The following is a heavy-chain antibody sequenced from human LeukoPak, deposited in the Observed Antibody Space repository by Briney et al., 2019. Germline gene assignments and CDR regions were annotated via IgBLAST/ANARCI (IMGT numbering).Heavy chain of an antibody. J-gene: IGHJ3*02. CDR2: INHSGST. D-gene: IGHD2-8*01. V-gene: IGHV4-34*01. CDR1: GGSFSGYY. Sequence: PSETLSLTCAVYGGSFSGYYWSWIRQPPGKGLEWIGEINHSGSTNYNPSLKSRVTISVVTSKNQFSLKLSSVTAADTAVYYCARVVGYCTNGVCYRTRDAFDIWGQGTMVTVSS. CDR3: ARVVGYCTNGVCYRTRDAFDI.